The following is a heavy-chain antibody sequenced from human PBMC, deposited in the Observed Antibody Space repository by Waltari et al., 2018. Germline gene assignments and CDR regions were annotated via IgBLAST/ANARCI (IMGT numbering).Heavy chain of an antibody. CDR2: ISSNGAGT. J-gene: IGHJ4*02. D-gene: IGHD3-9*01. CDR1: GFTFTSYS. Sequence: EVQLLESGGGLVQPGESLRLSCTASGFTFTSYSMSWVRQAPGKGLEWVSSISSNGAGTYYANSVKGRFTISRDNSKNTLYLQINSLRAEDTAIYYCVKDRPDWPIDYWGQGTLVTVSS. V-gene: IGHV3-23*01. CDR3: VKDRPDWPIDY.